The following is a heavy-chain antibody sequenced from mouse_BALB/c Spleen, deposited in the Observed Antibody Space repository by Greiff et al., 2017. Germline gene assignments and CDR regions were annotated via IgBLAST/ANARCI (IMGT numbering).Heavy chain of an antibody. J-gene: IGHJ1*01. Sequence: QVQLQQSGPELVKPGASVKISCKASGYAFSSSWMNWVKQRPGQGLEWIGRIYPGDGDTNYNGKFKGKATLTADKSSSTAYMQLSSLTSVDSAVYYCAGSLASYYGSYWYFAVWGAGTTVTVSA. D-gene: IGHD1-1*01. CDR1: GYAFSSSW. CDR3: AGSLASYYGSYWYFAV. V-gene: IGHV1-82*01. CDR2: IYPGDGDT.